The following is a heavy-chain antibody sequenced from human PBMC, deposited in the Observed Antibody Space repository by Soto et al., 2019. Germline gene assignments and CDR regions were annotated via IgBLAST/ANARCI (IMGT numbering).Heavy chain of an antibody. CDR1: GYSFTSYD. V-gene: IGHV1-8*01. CDR3: ARGRSWRDY. Sequence: QVQLVQSGAEVKKPGASVKVSCRASGYSFTSYDINWVRQATGQGLEWMGWMDPKTGNTDYRQKFQGRVTMTRNTSISTAYMELSSLTSEDTAVYYCARGRSWRDYWGQGNLVTVSS. CDR2: MDPKTGNT. D-gene: IGHD6-13*01. J-gene: IGHJ4*02.